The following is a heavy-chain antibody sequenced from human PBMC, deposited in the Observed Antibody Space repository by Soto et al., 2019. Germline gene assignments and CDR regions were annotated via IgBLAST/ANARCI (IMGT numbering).Heavy chain of an antibody. J-gene: IGHJ3*02. CDR2: IWYDGSNK. CDR1: GLPFSSYG. CDR3: AREREDCFYI. Sequence: QVQLVESGGGVVQPGRSLRLSCAASGLPFSSYGMHWVRQAPGKGLEWVAVIWYDGSNKYYGDSVKGRFTISRDNSKHTLYLKMNSLRAEDTAGYYCAREREDCFYIWGQGTMVTVSS. V-gene: IGHV3-33*01. D-gene: IGHD1-26*01.